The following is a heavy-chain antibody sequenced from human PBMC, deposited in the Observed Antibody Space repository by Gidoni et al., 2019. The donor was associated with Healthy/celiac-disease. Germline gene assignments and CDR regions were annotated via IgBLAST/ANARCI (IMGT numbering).Heavy chain of an antibody. CDR2: IYYSGST. CDR1: GGSISSGDYY. V-gene: IGHV4-30-4*01. J-gene: IGHJ5*02. CDR3: ARYCSGGSCYSNWFDP. Sequence: QVQLQESGPGLVKPSQTLSLTCTVSGGSISSGDYYWSWIRQPPGKGLEWIGYIYYSGSTYYNPFLKSRVTISVDTSKNQFSLKLSSVTAADTAVYYCARYCSGGSCYSNWFDPWGQGTLVSVSS. D-gene: IGHD2-15*01.